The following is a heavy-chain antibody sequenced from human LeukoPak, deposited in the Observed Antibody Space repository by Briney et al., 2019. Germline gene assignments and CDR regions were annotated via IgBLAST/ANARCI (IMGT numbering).Heavy chain of an antibody. V-gene: IGHV3-23*01. Sequence: PGGSLRLSCAVSGFTFNNYAMSWFRQAPGKGLEWVSAIGASGDNTYYADSVKGRFTISRDNSKNMLNLHMNSLRAEDTAIYHCAKAAASDTVTTLGVDYWGQGTLVTVSS. CDR1: GFTFNNYA. J-gene: IGHJ4*02. CDR3: AKAAASDTVTTLGVDY. CDR2: IGASGDNT. D-gene: IGHD4-17*01.